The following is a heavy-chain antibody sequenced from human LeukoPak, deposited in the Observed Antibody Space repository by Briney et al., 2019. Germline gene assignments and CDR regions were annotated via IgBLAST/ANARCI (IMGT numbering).Heavy chain of an antibody. D-gene: IGHD2-2*01. CDR2: ISYDGSNK. CDR1: GFTFSSYA. V-gene: IGHV3-30-3*01. J-gene: IGHJ6*03. CDR3: AGVVPAAMGFLCYYMDV. Sequence: GGSLRLSCAASGFTFSSYAMHWVRLAPGKGLEWVAVISYDGSNKYYADSVKGRFTISRDNSKNTLYLQMNSLRAEDTAVYYCAGVVPAAMGFLCYYMDVWGKGTTVTVSS.